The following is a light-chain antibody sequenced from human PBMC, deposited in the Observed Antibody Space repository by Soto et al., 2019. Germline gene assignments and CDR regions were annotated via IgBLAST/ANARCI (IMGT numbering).Light chain of an antibody. CDR2: LNSDGSH. V-gene: IGLV4-69*01. Sequence: QLVLTQSPSASASVGASVKLTCTLSSGHSTYAIAWHQQQPEKGPRYLMKLNSDGSHTKGDGIPDRFSGSSSGAERYLTISSLQSEDEADYYCQTWATGIHVFGGGTKLTVL. CDR1: SGHSTYA. J-gene: IGLJ3*02. CDR3: QTWATGIHV.